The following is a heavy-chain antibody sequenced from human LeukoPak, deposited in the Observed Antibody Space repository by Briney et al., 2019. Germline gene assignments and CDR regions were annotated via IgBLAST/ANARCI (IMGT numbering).Heavy chain of an antibody. D-gene: IGHD1-14*01. CDR2: ISSSGSTI. CDR3: ARDLPYEPHYYYMDV. V-gene: IGHV3-11*04. CDR1: GFTFSDYY. J-gene: IGHJ6*03. Sequence: GGSLRLSCAASGFTFSDYYMSWIRQAPGKGLEWVSYISSSGSTIYYADSVKGRFTISRDNAKNSLYLQMNSLRAEDTAVYYCARDLPYEPHYYYMDVWGKGTTVTVSS.